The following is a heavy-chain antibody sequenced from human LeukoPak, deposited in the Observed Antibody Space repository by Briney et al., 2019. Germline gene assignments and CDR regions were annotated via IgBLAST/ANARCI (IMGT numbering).Heavy chain of an antibody. CDR3: TRYNNAPFDY. CDR1: GFTFGGYG. J-gene: IGHJ4*02. D-gene: IGHD1-14*01. V-gene: IGHV3-33*01. CDR2: IAYDGSRA. Sequence: PGRSLRLSCAGSGFTFGGYGMHWFRQTPGKGLEWVAVIAYDGSRAFYADSVKGRFTISRDNSKNTMSVQMDDLRAEDTAVYYCTRYNNAPFDYLGQGTLVTVSS.